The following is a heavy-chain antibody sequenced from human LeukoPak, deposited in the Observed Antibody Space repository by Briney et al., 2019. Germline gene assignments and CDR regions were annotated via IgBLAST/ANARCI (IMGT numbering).Heavy chain of an antibody. CDR2: VYMGGTT. J-gene: IGHJ4*02. D-gene: IGHD2-2*02. V-gene: IGHV3-66*01. Sequence: GGSLRLSCAASGFTVSTNYMNWVRQAPGKGLEWVSVVYMGGTTYYADSVKGRFTISRDSTKNTIYLQMNNLRAEDTAVYYCARGLLRDGHTYTYSSDYWGQGTLVTVSS. CDR1: GFTVSTNY. CDR3: ARGLLRDGHTYTYSSDY.